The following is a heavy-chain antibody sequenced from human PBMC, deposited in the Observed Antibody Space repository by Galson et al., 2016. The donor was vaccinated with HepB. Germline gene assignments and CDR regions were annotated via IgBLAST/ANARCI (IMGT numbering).Heavy chain of an antibody. CDR2: ITGSDGST. CDR1: GFTFTNYA. D-gene: IGHD6-19*01. V-gene: IGHV3-23*01. J-gene: IGHJ4*02. CDR3: AKGSNGWTKFIDF. Sequence: SLRLSCAASGFTFTNYAMSWVRQAPGKGLEWVSGITGSDGSTRYADSVKGRFIISRDNSKNTLYPQMDSLRAEDTAVYYCAKGSNGWTKFIDFWGQGTLVTVSS.